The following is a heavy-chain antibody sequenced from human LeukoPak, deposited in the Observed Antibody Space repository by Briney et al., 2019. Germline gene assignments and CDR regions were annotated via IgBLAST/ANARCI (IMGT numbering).Heavy chain of an antibody. V-gene: IGHV3-23*01. CDR1: GFTFSNYA. D-gene: IGHD3-22*01. CDR3: ARSGFFYDSSGYSNY. CDR2: ISGSGAST. J-gene: IGHJ4*02. Sequence: QSGGSLRLSCAASGFTFSNYAMTWVRQAPGKGLEWVSGISGSGASTYYADSVRGRFTISRDNSKNTLFLQMSSLRADDTAVYYCARSGFFYDSSGYSNYWGQGTLVTVSS.